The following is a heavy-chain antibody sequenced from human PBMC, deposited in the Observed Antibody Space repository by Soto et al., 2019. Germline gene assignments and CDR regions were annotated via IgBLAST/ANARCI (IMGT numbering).Heavy chain of an antibody. V-gene: IGHV3-7*01. J-gene: IGHJ3*01. Sequence: DVQLVESGGGLVQPGGALRLSCEASGFTFSSKWMTWVRQVSGKGLEWVANINQDATQKYYVDSVKGRFTISRDNAKNSVYLQMNGLRVEDTAVYYCARANAIDVWGQGIMVTVSS. CDR2: INQDATQK. CDR1: GFTFSSKW. CDR3: ARANAIDV.